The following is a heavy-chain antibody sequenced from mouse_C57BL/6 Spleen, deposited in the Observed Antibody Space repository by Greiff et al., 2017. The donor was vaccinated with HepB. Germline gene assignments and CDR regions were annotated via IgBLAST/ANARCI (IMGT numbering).Heavy chain of an antibody. CDR3: ARERDPLHDGYYENYFDY. D-gene: IGHD2-3*01. J-gene: IGHJ2*01. CDR1: GYTFTSYW. CDR2: IYPGSGST. V-gene: IGHV1-55*01. Sequence: QVQLKQPGAELVKPGASVKMSCKASGYTFTSYWITWVKQRPGQGLEWIGDIYPGSGSTNYNEKFKSKATLTVDTSSSTAYMQRSSLTSEDSAVYYCARERDPLHDGYYENYFDYWGQGTTLTVSS.